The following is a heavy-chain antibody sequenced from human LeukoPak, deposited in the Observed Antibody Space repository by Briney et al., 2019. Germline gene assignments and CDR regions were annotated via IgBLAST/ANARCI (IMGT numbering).Heavy chain of an antibody. CDR1: GGSIRSCCFY. J-gene: IGHJ1*01. D-gene: IGHD6-13*01. V-gene: IGHV4-61*02. CDR2: IYTSGST. Sequence: SDTLPVTCTVSGGSIRSCCFYWLWIRPPPGEALEGFGCIYTSGSTNYNPSLKSRVTMSVDTSKNQFSLKLSSVTAADTAVYYCARSLPIAAAGEYFQHWGQGTLVTVSS. CDR3: ARSLPIAAAGEYFQH.